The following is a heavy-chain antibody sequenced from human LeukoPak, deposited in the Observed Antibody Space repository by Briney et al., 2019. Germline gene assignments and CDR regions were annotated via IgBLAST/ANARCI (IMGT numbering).Heavy chain of an antibody. CDR1: GGSITNYY. CDR3: AREAESTRYFQH. J-gene: IGHJ1*01. Sequence: PSETLSLTCTVSGGSITNYYWSWIRQPPGKGLEWIGYIHHSGSTNYNPSVESRVTISGEASKKQFSLKLSSVTPSDTAVYYCAREAESTRYFQHWGQGTLVTVSS. V-gene: IGHV4-59*01. CDR2: IHHSGST.